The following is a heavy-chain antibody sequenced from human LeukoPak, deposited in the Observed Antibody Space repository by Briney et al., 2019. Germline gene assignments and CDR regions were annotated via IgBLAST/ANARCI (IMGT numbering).Heavy chain of an antibody. J-gene: IGHJ5*02. Sequence: ASVKVSCKASGFTFTSSAVQWVRQARGQRLEWIGWIVVGSGNTNYAQKFQGRVTMTTDTSTSTAYMELRSLRSDDTAVYYCARVDSDIAAAGTGPYNWFDPWGQGTLVTVSS. CDR3: ARVDSDIAAAGTGPYNWFDP. V-gene: IGHV1-58*01. D-gene: IGHD6-13*01. CDR2: IVVGSGNT. CDR1: GFTFTSSA.